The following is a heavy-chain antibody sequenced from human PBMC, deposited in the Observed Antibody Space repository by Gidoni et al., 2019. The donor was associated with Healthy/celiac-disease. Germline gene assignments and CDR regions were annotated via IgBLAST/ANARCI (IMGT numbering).Heavy chain of an antibody. Sequence: QVQLQQWGAGLLKPSETLSLTCAVYGGSFSGYYWSWIRQPPGKGLEWIGEINHSGSTNYNPYLKSRVTISVDTSKNQFSLKLSSVTAADTAVYYCARIGRYDSSGYYYYYGMDVWGQGTTVTVSS. CDR1: GGSFSGYY. J-gene: IGHJ6*02. CDR3: ARIGRYDSSGYYYYYGMDV. D-gene: IGHD3-22*01. V-gene: IGHV4-34*01. CDR2: INHSGST.